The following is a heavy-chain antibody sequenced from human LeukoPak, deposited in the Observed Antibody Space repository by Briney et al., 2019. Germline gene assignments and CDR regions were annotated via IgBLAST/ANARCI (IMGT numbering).Heavy chain of an antibody. J-gene: IGHJ4*02. Sequence: GGSLGLSCAASGFTFSSYWMHWVRQAPGKGLVWVSRINSDGSSTSYADSVKGRFTISRDNAKNTLYLQMNSLRAEDTAVYYCAKAYYYGSGSVDYWGQGTLVTVSS. CDR3: AKAYYYGSGSVDY. CDR1: GFTFSSYW. D-gene: IGHD3-10*01. CDR2: INSDGSST. V-gene: IGHV3-74*01.